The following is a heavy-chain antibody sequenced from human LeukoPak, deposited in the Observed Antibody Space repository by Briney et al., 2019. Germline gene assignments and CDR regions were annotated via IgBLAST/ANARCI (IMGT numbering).Heavy chain of an antibody. Sequence: GGSLRLSCAASGFTFSYYGLHWVRQGPGKGLEWVAVISYDGSNKYYADSVKGRFTISRDNSKNTLYLQMNSLRAEDTAGYYCAKQCGGSDWFDAFDIWGQGTMVTVSS. CDR3: AKQCGGSDWFDAFDI. D-gene: IGHD6-19*01. J-gene: IGHJ3*02. CDR1: GFTFSYYG. CDR2: ISYDGSNK. V-gene: IGHV3-30*18.